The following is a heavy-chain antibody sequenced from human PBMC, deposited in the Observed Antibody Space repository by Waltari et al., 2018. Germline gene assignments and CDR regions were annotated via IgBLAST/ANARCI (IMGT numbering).Heavy chain of an antibody. V-gene: IGHV3-33*01. J-gene: IGHJ6*02. CDR1: GFTFSSYG. D-gene: IGHD6-13*01. CDR2: KGYDGRNK. Sequence: QVQLVESGGGVVQPGRSLRLSCAASGFTFSSYGMHWVRQAPGKGLEWVAVKGYDGRNKYYADSVKGRFTISRDNSKNTLYLQMNSLRAEDTAVYYCARTYSSSWYNYYYGMDVWGQGTTVTVSS. CDR3: ARTYSSSWYNYYYGMDV.